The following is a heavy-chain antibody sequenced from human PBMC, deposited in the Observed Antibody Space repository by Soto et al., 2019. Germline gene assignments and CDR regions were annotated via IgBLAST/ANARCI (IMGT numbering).Heavy chain of an antibody. V-gene: IGHV3-23*01. D-gene: IGHD6-25*01. Sequence: GGSLRLSCAASGFTFSSYSMSWVRQAPGKGLEWVSGISGNGDSTYYADSVKGRFTISRDNAKNTLYLQMNSLRADDTAVYYCTRGAGGPTDFWGQGTLVTVSS. CDR3: TRGAGGPTDF. CDR2: ISGNGDST. J-gene: IGHJ4*02. CDR1: GFTFSSYS.